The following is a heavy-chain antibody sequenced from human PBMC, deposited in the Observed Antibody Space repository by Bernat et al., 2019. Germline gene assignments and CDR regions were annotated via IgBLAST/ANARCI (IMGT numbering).Heavy chain of an antibody. J-gene: IGHJ6*02. CDR1: GFTFSSYA. V-gene: IGHV3-15*01. CDR2: IKSKTDGGTT. CDR3: QCGYYGMDV. D-gene: IGHD2-21*01. Sequence: EVQLLESGGGLVQPGGSLRLSCAASGFTFSSYAMSWVRLAPGKGLEWVGRIKSKTDGGTTDYAAPVKGRFTISRDDSKNTLYLQMNSLKTEDTAVYYCQCGYYGMDVWGQGTTVTVSS.